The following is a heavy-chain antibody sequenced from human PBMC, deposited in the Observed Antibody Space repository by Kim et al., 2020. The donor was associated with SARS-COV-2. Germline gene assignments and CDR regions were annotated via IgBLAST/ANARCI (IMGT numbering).Heavy chain of an antibody. CDR3: ATDLAPCLASRSFYGMDV. J-gene: IGHJ6*01. Sequence: GGSLRLSCAASGATFRNYALHWVCQAPGKGPERVSDISYEGTHKYYAEKVKGRFTISRDNSKDTLYLYMNSLTIDDTGLSYLATDLAPCLASRSFYGMDV. CDR1: GATFRNYA. V-gene: IGHV3-30-3*01. CDR2: ISYEGTHK.